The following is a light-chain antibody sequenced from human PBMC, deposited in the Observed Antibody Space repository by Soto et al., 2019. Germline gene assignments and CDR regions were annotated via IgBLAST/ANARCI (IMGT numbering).Light chain of an antibody. V-gene: IGKV3D-11*02. CDR3: QQSSNWQGT. CDR2: DTS. J-gene: IGKJ1*01. CDR1: QSVRSN. Sequence: EILLTQSPATLSVSPGEFVTLSCRAGQSVRSNLAWYQHKPGQTPRLLIYDTSTRATGVPTRFSGSGSGTDFTLTISSLEPEDFAVYYCQQSSNWQGTFGRGSKVDIK.